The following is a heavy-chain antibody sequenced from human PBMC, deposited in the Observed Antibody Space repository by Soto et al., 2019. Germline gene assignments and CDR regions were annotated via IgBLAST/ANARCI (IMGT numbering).Heavy chain of an antibody. Sequence: QLQLQESGPGLMKPSETLSLTCTVSGDSISISSHYWGWIRQPPGKGLEWIANIYYSGSTYYNPSLKSRVTISLDTSKNQVSLKLGSVTAADTAVYFCARMKIVGVLTYYMDAWGQGTTVTVSS. CDR1: GDSISISSHY. CDR2: IYYSGST. J-gene: IGHJ6*03. D-gene: IGHD3-3*01. CDR3: ARMKIVGVLTYYMDA. V-gene: IGHV4-39*01.